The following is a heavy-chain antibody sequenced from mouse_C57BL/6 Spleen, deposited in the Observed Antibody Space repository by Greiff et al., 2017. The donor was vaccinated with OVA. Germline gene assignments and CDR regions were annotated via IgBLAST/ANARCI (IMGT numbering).Heavy chain of an antibody. Sequence: QVQLKESGAELARPGASVKLSCKASGYTFTSYGISWVKQRTGQGLEWIGEIYPRSGNTYYNEKFKGKATLTADKSSSTAYMELRSLTSEDSAVYFCARGRDYDDYAMDDWGQGTSVTVSS. D-gene: IGHD2-4*01. V-gene: IGHV1-81*01. CDR1: GYTFTSYG. CDR3: ARGRDYDDYAMDD. J-gene: IGHJ4*01. CDR2: IYPRSGNT.